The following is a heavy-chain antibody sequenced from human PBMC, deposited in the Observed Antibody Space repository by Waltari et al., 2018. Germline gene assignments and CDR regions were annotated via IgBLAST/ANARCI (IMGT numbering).Heavy chain of an antibody. V-gene: IGHV3-21*01. Sequence: EVQLVESGGGLVKPGGSLRLSCAASGFTFSRYSMNWVRQAPGKGLGWVSSISSSSSYIYYADSGKGRCTISRYDAKNSLYLQMNSLRAEDTAVYYCARATSVGITIFWDYWGQGTLVTVSS. J-gene: IGHJ4*02. D-gene: IGHD3-9*01. CDR2: ISSSSSYI. CDR3: ARATSVGITIFWDY. CDR1: GFTFSRYS.